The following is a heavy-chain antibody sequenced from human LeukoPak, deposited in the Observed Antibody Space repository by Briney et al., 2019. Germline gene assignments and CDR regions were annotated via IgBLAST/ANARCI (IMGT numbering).Heavy chain of an antibody. V-gene: IGHV3-9*03. D-gene: IGHD2-2*02. J-gene: IGHJ3*02. CDR3: AKDRNYELLYAFDI. CDR1: GFTFDDYA. Sequence: GRSLRLSCAVSGFTFDDYAMHWVRQAPGKGLEWVSGISWNSNLIGYADSVKGRFTISRDSAKNSLYLQMNSLRPEDMALYYCAKDRNYELLYAFDIWGQGTMVTV. CDR2: ISWNSNLI.